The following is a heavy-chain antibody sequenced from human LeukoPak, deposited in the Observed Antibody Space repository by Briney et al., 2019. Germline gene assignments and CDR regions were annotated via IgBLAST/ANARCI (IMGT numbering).Heavy chain of an antibody. J-gene: IGHJ5*02. Sequence: SETLSLTCTVSGGSVSSGSYYWSWIRQPPGTGLEWIGYIYYSGSTNYNPSLKSRVTISVDTSKNQFSLKLSSVTAADTAVYYCAREKPHNWFDPWGQGTLVTVSS. V-gene: IGHV4-61*01. CDR1: GGSVSSGSYY. CDR3: AREKPHNWFDP. CDR2: IYYSGST.